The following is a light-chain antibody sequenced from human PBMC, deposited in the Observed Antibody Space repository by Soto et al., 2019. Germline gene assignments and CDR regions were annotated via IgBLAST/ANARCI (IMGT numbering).Light chain of an antibody. V-gene: IGKV1-5*03. CDR1: QSISSW. Sequence: DIQMTQSPSTLSASVGDRVTITCRASQSISSWLAWYQQKPGKAPKLLIYKASGLESGVPSRFSGSGSGTDFTLTISRLEPEDFAFYYCQQYANSRLTFGGGTKVDI. CDR3: QQYANSRLT. J-gene: IGKJ4*01. CDR2: KAS.